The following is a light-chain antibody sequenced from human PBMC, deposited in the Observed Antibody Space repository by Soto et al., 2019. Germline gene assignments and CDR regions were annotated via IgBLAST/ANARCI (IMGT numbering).Light chain of an antibody. CDR2: GAS. CDR1: QSIGSD. V-gene: IGKV3-15*01. CDR3: QQYNNWPPWT. J-gene: IGKJ1*01. Sequence: EIVMTQSPATLSVSLGERATLSCRTSQSIGSDLAWYQQKPGQAPRLLIYGASTRAAGIPARFSGSGSGTDFTLTISSLQSEDFALYYCQQYNNWPPWTFGQGTKVEI.